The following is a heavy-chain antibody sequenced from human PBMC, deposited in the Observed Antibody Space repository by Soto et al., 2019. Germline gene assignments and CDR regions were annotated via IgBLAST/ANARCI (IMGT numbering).Heavy chain of an antibody. CDR1: GGSIISCGYY. V-gene: IGHV4-31*03. CDR3: ARGVDPRYCSSTSCSDNWFDP. CDR2: IYYSGST. J-gene: IGHJ5*02. D-gene: IGHD2-2*01. Sequence: SETLSLTCTVSGGSIISCGYYWSLIRQHPGKGLEWIGYIYYSGSTYYNPSLKSRVTISVDTSKNQFSLKLSSVTAADTAVYYCARGVDPRYCSSTSCSDNWFDPWGQGTLVTVSS.